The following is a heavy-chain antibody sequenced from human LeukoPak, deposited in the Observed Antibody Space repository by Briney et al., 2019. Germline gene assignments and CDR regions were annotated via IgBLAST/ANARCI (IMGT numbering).Heavy chain of an antibody. CDR2: IYYSGGT. CDR1: GGSISSYY. J-gene: IGHJ4*02. V-gene: IGHV4-59*01. CDR3: AGGYHDFSGYWLSYFDY. D-gene: IGHD3-22*01. Sequence: PSETLSLTCTVSGGSISSYYWSWIRQPPGKGLEWIGYIYYSGGTNYNPSLKSRVTISVDTSKNQFSLKLSSVTAADTAVYYCAGGYHDFSGYWLSYFDYWGQGTLVTVSS.